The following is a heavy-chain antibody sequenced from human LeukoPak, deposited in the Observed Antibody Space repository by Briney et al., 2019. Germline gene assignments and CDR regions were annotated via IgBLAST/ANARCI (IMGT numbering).Heavy chain of an antibody. Sequence: PSDTLTLTCTFSVSSISNSSYYWGRIRQPPGKGLAWIRSIYYSRCTYYNPSLQIRVTISEDKYTNCLSLKLRCVTDADTSYYYCARDKAMASRDWFDPWGQGTLVTVSS. CDR3: ARDKAMASRDWFDP. D-gene: IGHD5-18*01. J-gene: IGHJ5*02. CDR1: VSSISNSSYY. V-gene: IGHV4-39*07. CDR2: IYYSRCT.